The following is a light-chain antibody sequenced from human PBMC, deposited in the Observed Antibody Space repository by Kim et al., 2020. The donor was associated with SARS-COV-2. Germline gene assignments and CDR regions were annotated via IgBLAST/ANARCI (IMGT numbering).Light chain of an antibody. CDR3: QQYFNGTLT. CDR1: HFISTS. J-gene: IGKJ4*01. V-gene: IGKV1-8*01. Sequence: AAAGDGVTITCRASHFISTSVAWYQQQPGKAPNLLIYAASTLQSRVPSRFSASGSGTDFTLTISHLQSEDFATYYCQQYFNGTLTFGGGTKVDIK. CDR2: AAS.